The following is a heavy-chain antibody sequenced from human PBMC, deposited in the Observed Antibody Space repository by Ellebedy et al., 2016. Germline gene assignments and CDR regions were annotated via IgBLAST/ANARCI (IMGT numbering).Heavy chain of an antibody. J-gene: IGHJ5*02. CDR1: GFTFTNYW. CDR3: ARGVGSGWFDP. D-gene: IGHD2-15*01. V-gene: IGHV3-74*01. Sequence: GESLKISCAASGFTFTNYWMHWVRQAPGKGLVWVSRINGDGSTTGYADSVRGRFTISRDNAKNTLYLQMNSLRAEDTAVYYCARGVGSGWFDPWGQGTLVTVSS. CDR2: INGDGSTT.